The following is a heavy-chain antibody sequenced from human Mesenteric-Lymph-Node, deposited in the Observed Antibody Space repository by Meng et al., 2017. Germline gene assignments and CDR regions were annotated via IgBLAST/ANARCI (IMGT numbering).Heavy chain of an antibody. CDR2: TSHSGST. V-gene: IGHV4-4*02. D-gene: IGHD3-22*01. Sequence: QGQRQEEGPGLVKPSGTLSLPCGVSGGSISRSDWWSWVGQPPGKGLEWIGETSHSGSTNYSPSLKSRVTISLDKSKNQLSLKLNSVTAADTAVYYCASSDYYRSDYWGQGTLVTVSS. CDR1: GGSISRSDW. J-gene: IGHJ4*02. CDR3: ASSDYYRSDY.